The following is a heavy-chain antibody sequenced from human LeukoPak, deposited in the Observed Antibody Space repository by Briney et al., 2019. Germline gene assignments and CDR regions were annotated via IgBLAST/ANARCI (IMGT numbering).Heavy chain of an antibody. Sequence: ASVKVSCKASGYTFTSYAMNWVRQAPGQGLEWMGWINTNTGNPTYAQGFTGRFVFSLDTSVSTAYLQISSLKAEDTAVYYCARVCRSGGSLPDRGLCYWGQGTLVTVSS. D-gene: IGHD2-15*01. CDR2: INTNTGNP. CDR1: GYTFTSYA. CDR3: ARVCRSGGSLPDRGLCY. J-gene: IGHJ4*02. V-gene: IGHV7-4-1*02.